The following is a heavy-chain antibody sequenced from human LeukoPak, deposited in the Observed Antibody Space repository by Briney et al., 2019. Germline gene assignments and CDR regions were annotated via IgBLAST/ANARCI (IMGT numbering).Heavy chain of an antibody. CDR2: ISYDGSNK. V-gene: IGHV3-30-3*01. J-gene: IGHJ4*02. D-gene: IGHD1-26*01. CDR3: ARDPYSGSYSGRGYFDY. CDR1: GFTFSSYA. Sequence: PGGSLRLSCAASGFTFSSYAMHWVRQAPGKGLEWVAVISYDGSNKYYADSVKGRFTISRDSSKNTLYLQMNSLRAEDTAVYYCARDPYSGSYSGRGYFDYWGQGTLVTVSS.